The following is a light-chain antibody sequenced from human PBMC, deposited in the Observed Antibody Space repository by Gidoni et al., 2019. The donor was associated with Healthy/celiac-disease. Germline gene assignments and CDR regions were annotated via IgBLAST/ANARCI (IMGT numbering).Light chain of an antibody. V-gene: IGLV3-25*03. CDR3: QSADSSGTWV. CDR1: ALPKQY. Sequence: SYELTQPPSVSVSPGQTARITCSGDALPKQYAYWYQQKPGQAPVLVIYKDSERPPGIPERFSGSSSGTTVTLTTSGVQAEDEADYYCQSADSSGTWVFGGGTKLTVL. J-gene: IGLJ3*02. CDR2: KDS.